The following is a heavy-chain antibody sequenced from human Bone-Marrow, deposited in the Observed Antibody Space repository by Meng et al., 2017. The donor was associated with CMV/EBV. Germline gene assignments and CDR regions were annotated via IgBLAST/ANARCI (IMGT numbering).Heavy chain of an antibody. CDR1: GFSLTTG. CDR3: DV. Sequence: SGPTLVKPTQTLTLVCTLSGFSLTTGAGWIRQPSGKALEWLALFCWSEDVRNSPSLKSRVTITNDTSKNQVVLTMTNMDPMEKKNYIMDVWGQGTTVTVSS. CDR2: FCWSEDV. J-gene: IGHJ6*02. V-gene: IGHV2-5*01.